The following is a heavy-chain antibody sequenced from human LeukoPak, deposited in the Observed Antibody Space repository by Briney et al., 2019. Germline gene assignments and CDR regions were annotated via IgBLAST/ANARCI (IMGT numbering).Heavy chain of an antibody. CDR1: GFTFSSYE. CDR2: ISSSGSTI. V-gene: IGHV3-48*03. Sequence: GGSLRLSCAASGFTFSSYEVNWVRQAPGKGLEWVSYISSSGSTIYYADSVKGRLTISRDNAKNSLYLQMNSLRAEDTAVYYCAREWPYCSGGSCYFDYWGQGTLVTVSS. J-gene: IGHJ4*02. CDR3: AREWPYCSGGSCYFDY. D-gene: IGHD2-15*01.